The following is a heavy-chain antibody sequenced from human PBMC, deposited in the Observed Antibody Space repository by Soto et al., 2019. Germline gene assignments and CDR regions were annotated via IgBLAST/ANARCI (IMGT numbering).Heavy chain of an antibody. Sequence: QLLQSGGGLVQPGGSLTLSCAASGFTFGTTDMSWVRQAPGEGLEWFSTIDGSGGITYYADSVKGRFTISRDNSRNTVYLQMNSLRGDDTALYYCVKNSGWFNNWGQGALVTVSS. CDR3: VKNSGWFNN. J-gene: IGHJ4*02. CDR1: GFTFGTTD. D-gene: IGHD6-19*01. CDR2: IDGSGGIT. V-gene: IGHV3-23*01.